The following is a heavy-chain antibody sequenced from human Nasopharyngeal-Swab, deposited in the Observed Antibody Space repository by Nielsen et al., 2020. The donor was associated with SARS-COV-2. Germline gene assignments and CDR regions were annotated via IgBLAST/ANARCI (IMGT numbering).Heavy chain of an antibody. CDR2: ISWNRSSI. V-gene: IGHV3-9*01. D-gene: IGHD3-22*01. CDR3: ATDNGGDPYYYDRSGQLALNWCSP. J-gene: IGHJ5*02. CDR1: GFTFDDYA. Sequence: GGSLRLSCAASGFTFDDYAMHWVRQAPGKGLEWVSGISWNRSSIGYAASVKRRFIISRDNAKNSLYLQMNSLRAEDTALYYCATDNGGDPYYYDRSGQLALNWCSPWGPGPLVTVSS.